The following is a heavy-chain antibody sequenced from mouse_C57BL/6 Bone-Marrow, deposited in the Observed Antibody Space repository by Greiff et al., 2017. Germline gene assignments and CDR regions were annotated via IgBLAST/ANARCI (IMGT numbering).Heavy chain of an antibody. CDR3: ASPSSYVMDY. J-gene: IGHJ4*01. CDR1: GYTFTDYY. D-gene: IGHD2-10*02. V-gene: IGHV1-19*01. Sequence: EVQLQQSGPVLVKPGASVKMSCKASGYTFTDYYMNWVKQSHGKSLEWIGVINPYNGGTSYNQKFKGKATLTVDKSSSTAYMELNSLTSEDSAVYYCASPSSYVMDYWGQGTSVTVSS. CDR2: INPYNGGT.